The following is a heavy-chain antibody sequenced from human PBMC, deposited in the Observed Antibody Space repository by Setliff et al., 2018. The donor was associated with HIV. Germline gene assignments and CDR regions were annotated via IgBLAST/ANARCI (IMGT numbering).Heavy chain of an antibody. Sequence: SVKVSCKASGFTFTSSAVQWVRQARGQRLEWIGWIVVGSGNTNYAQKFQERVTITRDMSTSTAYMELSSLRSEDTAVYYCAAADNRRGDAFDIWGQGTMVTVSS. D-gene: IGHD3-9*01. V-gene: IGHV1-58*01. CDR1: GFTFTSSA. J-gene: IGHJ3*02. CDR2: IVVGSGNT. CDR3: AAADNRRGDAFDI.